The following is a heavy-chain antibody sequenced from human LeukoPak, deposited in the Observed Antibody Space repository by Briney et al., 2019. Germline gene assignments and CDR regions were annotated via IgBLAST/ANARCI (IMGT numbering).Heavy chain of an antibody. D-gene: IGHD2-8*02. CDR3: TRNDGYCLDS. Sequence: SGTLSLTCAVSGGSISSGNWWSWVRQPPGKGLEWIGEILHSGSTNYNPSLKSRVTISVDKSKNQFSLEMSSMTAADTAVYYCTRNDGYCLDSWGQGTLVTVSS. CDR1: GGSISSGNW. J-gene: IGHJ4*02. V-gene: IGHV4-4*02. CDR2: ILHSGST.